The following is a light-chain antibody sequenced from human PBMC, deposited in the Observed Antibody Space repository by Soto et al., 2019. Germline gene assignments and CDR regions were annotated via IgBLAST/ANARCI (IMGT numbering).Light chain of an antibody. CDR2: DDD. V-gene: IGLV1-51*01. Sequence: QSVLTQAPSVSAAPGQRVTISCSGSSANSGGNSVSWYQQLPGTAPKLLIYDDDKRPSGIPDRFSGSKSGTSATLGITGFQTGDEADYYCGSWDSSLSAYVFGTGTKVTVL. CDR3: GSWDSSLSAYV. CDR1: SANSGGNS. J-gene: IGLJ1*01.